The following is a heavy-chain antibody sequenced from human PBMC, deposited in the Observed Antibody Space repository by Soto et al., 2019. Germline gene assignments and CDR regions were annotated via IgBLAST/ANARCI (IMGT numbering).Heavy chain of an antibody. J-gene: IGHJ4*02. CDR3: ARVFAYFDS. V-gene: IGHV4-61*01. Sequence: QVQLQESGPGVVKPSETLSLTCSVSGGSFKSGSYSWSWIRQPPGKGLEWIGYVYHTGGTSYNPSLKSRVSISMDTSKNQFSLNLDSVTAADTAVYSCARVFAYFDSWGQGTLVTVSS. CDR2: VYHTGGT. D-gene: IGHD3-3*01. CDR1: GGSFKSGSYS.